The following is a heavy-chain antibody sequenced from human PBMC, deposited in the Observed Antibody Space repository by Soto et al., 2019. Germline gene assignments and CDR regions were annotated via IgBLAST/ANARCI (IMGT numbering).Heavy chain of an antibody. Sequence: QLQLQESGPGLVKPSETLSLTCTVSGGSISSSSYYWGWIRQPPGKGLEWIGSSYYSGSTYYNPSLKRRLTLSADTSKNPFSLKLSSVTAADTAVYYCARQDIVLMVYANDYWGQGTLVTVSS. CDR2: SYYSGST. J-gene: IGHJ4*02. CDR1: GGSISSSSYY. D-gene: IGHD2-8*01. CDR3: ARQDIVLMVYANDY. V-gene: IGHV4-39*01.